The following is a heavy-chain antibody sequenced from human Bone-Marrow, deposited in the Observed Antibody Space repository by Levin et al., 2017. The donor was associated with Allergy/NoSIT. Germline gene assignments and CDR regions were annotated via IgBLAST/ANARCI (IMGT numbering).Heavy chain of an antibody. V-gene: IGHV4-4*02. J-gene: IGHJ4*02. D-gene: IGHD3-10*01. CDR3: ARRNYYGSGSYSVY. CDR1: GGSISSSNW. CDR2: IYHSGST. Sequence: PSETLSLTCAVSGGSISSSNWWSWVRQPPGKGLEWIGEIYHSGSTNYNPSLKSRVTISVDKSKNQFSLKLSSVTAADTAVYYCARRNYYGSGSYSVYWGQGTLVTVSS.